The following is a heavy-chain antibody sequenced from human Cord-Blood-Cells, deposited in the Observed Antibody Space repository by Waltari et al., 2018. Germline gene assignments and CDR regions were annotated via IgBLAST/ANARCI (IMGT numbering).Heavy chain of an antibody. J-gene: IGHJ3*02. CDR3: ARTNWGLKAFDI. CDR1: GFTFRSYW. V-gene: IGHV3-7*01. CDR2: IKQDGSEK. Sequence: EVQLVESGGGLVQPGGSLRLSCAASGFTFRSYWMRWVRQAPGKGLEWVANIKQDGSEKYYVDSVKGRFTISRDNAKNSLYLQMNSLRAEDTAVYYCARTNWGLKAFDIWGQGTMVTVSS. D-gene: IGHD7-27*01.